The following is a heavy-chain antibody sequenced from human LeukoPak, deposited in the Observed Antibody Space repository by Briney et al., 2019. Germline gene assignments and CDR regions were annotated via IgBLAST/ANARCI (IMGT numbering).Heavy chain of an antibody. CDR2: VNSDGSGT. J-gene: IGHJ4*02. CDR3: ARGISSGWYSPGIDY. Sequence: PGGSLRLSCAASGFTLSSYWMYWVRQAPGKGLVWVSRVNSDGSGTTYADSVKGRFTISRDDAKNTLFLQMNSLRAEDTAVYYCARGISSGWYSPGIDYWGQGTLVTVSS. V-gene: IGHV3-74*01. D-gene: IGHD6-19*01. CDR1: GFTLSSYW.